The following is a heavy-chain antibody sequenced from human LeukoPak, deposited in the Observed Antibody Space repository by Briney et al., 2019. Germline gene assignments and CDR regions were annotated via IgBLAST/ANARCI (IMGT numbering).Heavy chain of an antibody. CDR3: ARSSLRGQWGGYYYYMDV. D-gene: IGHD3-10*01. Sequence: SETLSLTCTVSGGSISSGSYCWSWIRQPAGKGLEWIGRIHSSGSTNYNPSLKSRVTISVDTSKNQFSLKLSSVTAADTAVYYCARSSLRGQWGGYYYYMDVWGKGTTVTVSS. CDR2: IHSSGST. V-gene: IGHV4-61*02. J-gene: IGHJ6*03. CDR1: GGSISSGSYC.